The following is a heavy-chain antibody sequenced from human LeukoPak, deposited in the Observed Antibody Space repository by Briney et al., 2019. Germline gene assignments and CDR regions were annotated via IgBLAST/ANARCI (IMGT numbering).Heavy chain of an antibody. D-gene: IGHD2-15*01. V-gene: IGHV3-30-3*01. Sequence: GRSLRLSCAASGFTFSSYAMHWVRQAPGKGLEWVAVISYDGSNKYYADSVKGRFTISRDNSKNTLYLQMNSLRAEDTAVYYCARGQRDKADVWGKGTTVIVSS. CDR1: GFTFSSYA. CDR3: ARGQRDKADV. J-gene: IGHJ6*04. CDR2: ISYDGSNK.